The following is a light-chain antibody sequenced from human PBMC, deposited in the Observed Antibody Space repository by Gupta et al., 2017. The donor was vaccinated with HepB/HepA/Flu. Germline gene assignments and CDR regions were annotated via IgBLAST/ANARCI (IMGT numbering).Light chain of an antibody. CDR3: LQTDNSPYT. V-gene: IGKV1-6*01. CDR1: PAIGND. Sequence: AIQMTQSPSSLSASIGDRVTITCRASPAIGNDLSWSQQEPGKPPKHLIYHASNLHSGVPSRINGRGSVTDFTLSISSLPPEDFATNCCLQTDNSPYTFGQWTKLEIK. CDR2: HAS. J-gene: IGKJ2*01.